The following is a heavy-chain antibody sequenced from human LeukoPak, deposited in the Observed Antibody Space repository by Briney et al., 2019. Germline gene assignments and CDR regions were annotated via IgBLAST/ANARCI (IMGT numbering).Heavy chain of an antibody. CDR2: INPNSGGT. D-gene: IGHD6-13*01. J-gene: IGHJ5*02. CDR3: AREDSSSWYYWFDP. V-gene: IGHV1-2*06. CDR1: GYTFTGYY. Sequence: ASVKVSCTASGYTFTGYYMHWVRQAPGQGLEWMGRINPNSGGTNYAQKFQGRVTMTRDTSISTAYMELSRLGSDDTAVYYCAREDSSSWYYWFDPWGQGTLVTVSS.